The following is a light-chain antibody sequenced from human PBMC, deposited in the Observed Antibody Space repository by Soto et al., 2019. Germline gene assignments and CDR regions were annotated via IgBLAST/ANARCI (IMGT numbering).Light chain of an antibody. CDR1: QSVSSY. CDR3: QQRSNWPVT. V-gene: IGKV3-11*01. CDR2: DAS. Sequence: EIVLTQSPGTLSLSPGERATLSCRASQSVSSYLAWYQQKPGQAPSLLIYDASTRATGISARFSGSGSGTDFTLTISSLEPDDFAVYYCQQRSNWPVTFGQGTKVEVK. J-gene: IGKJ1*01.